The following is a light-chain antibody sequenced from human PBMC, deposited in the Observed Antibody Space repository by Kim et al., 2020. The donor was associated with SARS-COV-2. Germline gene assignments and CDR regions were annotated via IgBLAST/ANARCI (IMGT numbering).Light chain of an antibody. CDR1: NIGSKS. J-gene: IGLJ2*01. Sequence: SYELTQPPSVSVAPGKTARITCGGNNIGSKSVHWYQQKPGQAPVLVIYYDSDRPSGIPERFSGSNSGNTATLTISGVEAGDEADYYCQVWDSSSDVVFGGGTQLTVL. CDR2: YDS. V-gene: IGLV3-21*04. CDR3: QVWDSSSDVV.